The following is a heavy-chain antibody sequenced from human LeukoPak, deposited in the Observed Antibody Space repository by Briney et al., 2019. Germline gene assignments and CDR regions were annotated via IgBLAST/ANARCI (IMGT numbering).Heavy chain of an antibody. J-gene: IGHJ4*02. CDR2: IYHSGST. V-gene: IGHV4-30-2*01. CDR1: GGSISSGGYS. Sequence: SETLSLTCAVSGGSISSGGYSWSWIRQPPGKGLEWIGYIYHSGSTYYNPSLKSRVTISVDRSKNQFSLKLSSVTAADTAVYYCARGFVAAAGLDYWGQGTLSPSPQ. D-gene: IGHD6-13*01. CDR3: ARGFVAAAGLDY.